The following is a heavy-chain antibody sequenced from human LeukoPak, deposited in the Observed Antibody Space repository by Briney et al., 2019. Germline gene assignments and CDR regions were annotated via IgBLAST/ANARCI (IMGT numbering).Heavy chain of an antibody. V-gene: IGHV3-30*02. CDR1: GFTFSSYG. Sequence: GGSLRLSCAASGFTFSSYGMHWVRQAPGKGLEWVAFIRYDGSNKYYADSVKGRFTISRDNSKSTLYLQMNSLRAEDTAVYYCAKDIVVVPAAATVPWGQGTLVTVSS. D-gene: IGHD2-2*01. CDR2: IRYDGSNK. J-gene: IGHJ5*02. CDR3: AKDIVVVPAAATVP.